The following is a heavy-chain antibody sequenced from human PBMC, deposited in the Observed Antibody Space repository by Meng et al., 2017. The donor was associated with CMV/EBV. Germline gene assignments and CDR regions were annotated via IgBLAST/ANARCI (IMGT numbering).Heavy chain of an antibody. J-gene: IGHJ4*02. V-gene: IGHV3-11*04. D-gene: IGHD2-15*01. Sequence: GESLKISCAASGFTFSDYYMSWIRQAPGKGLEWVSYISSSGSTIYYADSVKGRFTISRDNSKNTLYLQMNSLRAEDTAVYYCAKEYGRYCSGGSCYSRHWGQGTLVTVSS. CDR2: ISSSGSTI. CDR3: AKEYGRYCSGGSCYSRH. CDR1: GFTFSDYY.